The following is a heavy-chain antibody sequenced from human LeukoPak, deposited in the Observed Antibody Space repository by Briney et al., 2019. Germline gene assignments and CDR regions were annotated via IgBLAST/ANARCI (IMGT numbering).Heavy chain of an antibody. V-gene: IGHV4-34*01. CDR1: GGSFSGYY. J-gene: IGHJ4*02. Sequence: KTSETLSLTCAVYGGSFSGYYWSWIRQPPVKGLEWIGEINHSGSTNYNPSLKSRVTISVDTSKNQFSLKLSSVTAADTAVYYCARGLYSSSWYFSHFDYWGQGTLVTVSS. CDR2: INHSGST. D-gene: IGHD6-13*01. CDR3: ARGLYSSSWYFSHFDY.